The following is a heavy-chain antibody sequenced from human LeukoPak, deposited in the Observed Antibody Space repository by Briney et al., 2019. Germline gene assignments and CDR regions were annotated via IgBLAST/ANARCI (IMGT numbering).Heavy chain of an antibody. CDR2: INHSGGT. D-gene: IGHD6-19*01. CDR3: ARGSNRVAVAGTAFYMDV. Sequence: SETLSLTCAVYGGSFSGYYWSWIRQPPGKGLEWIGEINHSGGTNYNPSLKSRVAISVDTSKNQFSLKLSSVTAADTAVYYCARGSNRVAVAGTAFYMDVWGKGTTVTVSS. V-gene: IGHV4-34*01. J-gene: IGHJ6*03. CDR1: GGSFSGYY.